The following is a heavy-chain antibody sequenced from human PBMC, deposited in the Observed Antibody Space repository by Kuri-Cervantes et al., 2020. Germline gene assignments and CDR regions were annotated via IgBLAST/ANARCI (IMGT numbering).Heavy chain of an antibody. V-gene: IGHV4-30-4*08. J-gene: IGHJ4*02. D-gene: IGHD6-13*01. CDR2: IYYSGST. Sequence: LRLSCTVPGGSISSYYWSWIRQHPGKGLEWIGYIYYSGSTYYNPSLKSRVTISVDTSKNQFSLKLSSVTAADTAVYYCARDVAAAGLDYWGQGTLVTVSS. CDR1: GGSISSYY. CDR3: ARDVAAAGLDY.